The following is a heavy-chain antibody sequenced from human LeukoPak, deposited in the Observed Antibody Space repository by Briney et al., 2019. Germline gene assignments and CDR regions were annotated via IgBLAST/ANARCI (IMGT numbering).Heavy chain of an antibody. V-gene: IGHV3-15*01. CDR1: GFSFSDHW. CDR3: TTGNNLGRYFDWLFSPFDY. Sequence: GGSLRLSCAVSGFSFSDHWVSWVRQAPGKGLEWVGRIKSKTDGGTTDYAAPVKGRFTISRDDSKNTLYLPMNSLKTEDTAVYYCTTGNNLGRYFDWLFSPFDYWGQGTLVTVSS. D-gene: IGHD3-9*01. J-gene: IGHJ4*02. CDR2: IKSKTDGGTT.